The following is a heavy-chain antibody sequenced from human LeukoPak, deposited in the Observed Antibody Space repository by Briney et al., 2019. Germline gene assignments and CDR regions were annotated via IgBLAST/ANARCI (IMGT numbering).Heavy chain of an antibody. CDR3: TRSYFTVAIDY. CDR2: VYYSGST. V-gene: IGHV4-39*01. J-gene: IGHJ4*02. D-gene: IGHD2/OR15-2a*01. CDR1: GDSIGSSRYY. Sequence: SETLSLICTASGDSIGSSRYYWGWIRQPPGKALEWIGSVYYSGSTSYSPSLKSRVTISMDMGNNQFSLDLRSLTAADTALYYCTRSYFTVAIDYWGQGTRVTVSS.